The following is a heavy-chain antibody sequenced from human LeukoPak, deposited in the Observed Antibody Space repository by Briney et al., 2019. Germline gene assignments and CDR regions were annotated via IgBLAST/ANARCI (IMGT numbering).Heavy chain of an antibody. Sequence: GGSLRLSCAAPGVTLSTYAMSWGRQTPGGGLEWVAATSSREAGTYHADSVRGRVTISRDNSKNTLYRQMNSLRDEKSAVYFCAKDACGGNCYYSTDDWGQGTTVTVSS. CDR1: GVTLSTYA. CDR3: AKDACGGNCYYSTDD. V-gene: IGHV3-23*01. CDR2: TSSREAGT. J-gene: IGHJ6*03.